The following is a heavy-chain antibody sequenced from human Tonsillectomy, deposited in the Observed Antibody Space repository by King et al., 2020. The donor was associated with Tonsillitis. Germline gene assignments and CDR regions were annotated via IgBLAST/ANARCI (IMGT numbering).Heavy chain of an antibody. CDR1: GYTFTSYG. CDR2: ISAYNGNT. V-gene: IGHV1-18*04. Sequence: QLVQSGAEVKKPGASVKVSCKASGYTFTSYGISWVRQAPGQGLEWMGWISAYNGNTNYAQKPQGRVTMTTDTSTSTAYMELRSLRSDDTAVYYCARDRPKLRYLDWSHNWFDPWGQGTLVTVSS. D-gene: IGHD3-9*01. CDR3: ARDRPKLRYLDWSHNWFDP. J-gene: IGHJ5*02.